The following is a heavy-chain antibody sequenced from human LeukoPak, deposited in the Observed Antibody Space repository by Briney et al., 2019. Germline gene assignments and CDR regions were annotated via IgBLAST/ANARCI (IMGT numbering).Heavy chain of an antibody. CDR2: IYYSGST. CDR3: ATWGSSGYYYVYFDY. J-gene: IGHJ4*02. D-gene: IGHD3-22*01. V-gene: IGHV4-30-4*08. CDR1: GGSFSGYY. Sequence: TLSLTCAVYGGSFSGYYWSWIRQPPGKGLEWIGYIYYSGSTYYNPSLKSRVTISVDTSKNQFSLKLNSVTAADTAVYYCATWGSSGYYYVYFDYWGQGTLVTVSS.